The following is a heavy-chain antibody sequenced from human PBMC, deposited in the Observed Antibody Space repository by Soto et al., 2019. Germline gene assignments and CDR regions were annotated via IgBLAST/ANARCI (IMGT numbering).Heavy chain of an antibody. D-gene: IGHD6-19*01. CDR1: GGSIRSYY. V-gene: IGHV4-59*08. CDR2: MYNSGST. Sequence: QVQLQESGPGLVKPSETLSLTCTVSGGSIRSYYWSWIRQPPGKGLEWIGCMYNSGSTNYNPSLKSRVTILEDTAKTQLSLKLSSVTAADTAVYYCAAGGKWLAFEYWGQGTLATVSS. CDR3: AAGGKWLAFEY. J-gene: IGHJ4*02.